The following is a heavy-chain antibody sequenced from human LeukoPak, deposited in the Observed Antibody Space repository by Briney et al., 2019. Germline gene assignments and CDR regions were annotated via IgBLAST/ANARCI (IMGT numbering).Heavy chain of an antibody. Sequence: GGSLRLSCAASGFTFSDYYMSWIRQAPGKGLEWVSYISSSGSTIYYADSVKGRFTISRDNAKNSLYLQMNSLRAEDTAVYYCARDRFRGAAGAVFDYWGQGTLVTVSS. CDR2: ISSSGSTI. J-gene: IGHJ4*02. CDR1: GFTFSDYY. V-gene: IGHV3-11*01. D-gene: IGHD6-13*01. CDR3: ARDRFRGAAGAVFDY.